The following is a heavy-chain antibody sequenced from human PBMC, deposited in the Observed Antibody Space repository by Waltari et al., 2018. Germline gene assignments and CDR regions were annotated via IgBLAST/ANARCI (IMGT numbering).Heavy chain of an antibody. V-gene: IGHV3-74*01. CDR1: GYSISSGYY. Sequence: VQLQESGPGLVKPSETLSLTCAVSGYSISSGYYWGWIRQPPGKGLEGGSRTNSDGSTTNYADSVKGRFTISRDNAKNTLYLQMNSLRAEDTAVYYCAREGGSGYLRYWGQGTLVTVSS. CDR3: AREGGSGYLRY. CDR2: TNSDGSTT. J-gene: IGHJ4*02. D-gene: IGHD3-22*01.